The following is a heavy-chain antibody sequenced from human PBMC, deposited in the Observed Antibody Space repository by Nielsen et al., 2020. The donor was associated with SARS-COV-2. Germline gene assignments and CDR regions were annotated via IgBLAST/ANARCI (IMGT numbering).Heavy chain of an antibody. J-gene: IGHJ6*02. D-gene: IGHD2-15*01. CDR1: GFTFSSYG. CDR3: ARDLPVDICVVVAAGGMDV. V-gene: IGHV3-33*01. CDR2: IWYDGSNK. Sequence: GGSLRLSCAASGFTFSSYGMHWVRQAPGKGLEWVAVIWYDGSNKYYADSVKGRFTISRDNSKNTLYLQMNSLRAEDTAVYYFARDLPVDICVVVAAGGMDVWGQGTTVTVSS.